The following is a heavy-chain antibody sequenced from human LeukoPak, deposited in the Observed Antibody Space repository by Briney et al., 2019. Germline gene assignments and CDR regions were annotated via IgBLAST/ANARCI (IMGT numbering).Heavy chain of an antibody. J-gene: IGHJ6*03. CDR2: IIPIFGTA. V-gene: IGHV1-69*05. D-gene: IGHD6-19*01. Sequence: SVKVSCKASGGTFSSYAISWVRQAPGQGLEWMGRIIPIFGTANYAQKFQGRVTITTDESTSTAYMELSSLRSEDTAVYYCARSGYSSGFPPFYYYMDVWGKGTTVTVSS. CDR3: ARSGYSSGFPPFYYYMDV. CDR1: GGTFSSYA.